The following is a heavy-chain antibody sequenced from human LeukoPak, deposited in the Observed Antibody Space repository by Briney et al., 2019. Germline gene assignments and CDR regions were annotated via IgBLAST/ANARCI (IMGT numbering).Heavy chain of an antibody. D-gene: IGHD2-21*02. CDR3: ARDAFTAYCGGDCYSWPYWYFDL. CDR1: GGTFSSHS. Sequence: GASVKVSCKASGGTFSSHSISWVRQAPGQGLEWMGRIIPILGIANYAQKFQGRVTITAAKSTSTAYMELSSLRFEDTAVYYCARDAFTAYCGGDCYSWPYWYFDLWGRGTLVTVSS. J-gene: IGHJ2*01. V-gene: IGHV1-69*04. CDR2: IIPILGIA.